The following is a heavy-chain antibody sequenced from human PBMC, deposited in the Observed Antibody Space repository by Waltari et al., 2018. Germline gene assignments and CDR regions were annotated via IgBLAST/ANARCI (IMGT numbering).Heavy chain of an antibody. CDR1: GFTFSYYG. D-gene: IGHD3-10*01. J-gene: IGHJ4*02. CDR2: ISYDGNNK. V-gene: IGHV3-30*18. CDR3: AKDRGMTSNEDDFDY. Sequence: QVQLVESGGGVVQPGRSLRLSCAASGFTFSYYGMHWVRQAPGKGLEWVAVISYDGNNKYYADSVKGRFTISRDSSKNTLYLQMNSLRPEDTAVYYCAKDRGMTSNEDDFDYWGQGALVTVSS.